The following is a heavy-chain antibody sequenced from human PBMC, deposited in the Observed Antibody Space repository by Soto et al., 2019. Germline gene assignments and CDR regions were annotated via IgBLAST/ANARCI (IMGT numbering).Heavy chain of an antibody. J-gene: IGHJ6*02. V-gene: IGHV3-33*01. CDR1: GFTFSSYG. CDR2: IWYDGSNK. CDR3: ASSTIYDILRPHYYYYGMDV. Sequence: GGSLRLSCAASGFTFSSYGMQWVRQAPGKGLEWVAVIWYDGSNKYYADSVKGRFTISRDNSKSTLYLQMNSLRAEDTAVYYCASSTIYDILRPHYYYYGMDVWGQGTTVTVSS. D-gene: IGHD3-9*01.